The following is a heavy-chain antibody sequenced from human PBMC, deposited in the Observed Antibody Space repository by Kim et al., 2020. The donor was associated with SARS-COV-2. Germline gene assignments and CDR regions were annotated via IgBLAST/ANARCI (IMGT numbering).Heavy chain of an antibody. CDR2: IHSSGRT. J-gene: IGHJ4*02. V-gene: IGHV4-30-4*01. Sequence: SETLSLTCTVSGGSVSSDEYRWSWIRQPPGEGLEWIGYIHSSGRTYYNPSLKSRLTISVDTSKNLFSLELSSVTAADTAVYYCARDKQQLVSDYWGQGTLVTVSS. CDR1: GGSVSSDEYR. D-gene: IGHD6-13*01. CDR3: ARDKQQLVSDY.